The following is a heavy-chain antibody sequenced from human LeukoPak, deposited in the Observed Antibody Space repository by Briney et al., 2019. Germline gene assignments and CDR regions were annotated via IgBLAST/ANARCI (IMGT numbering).Heavy chain of an antibody. V-gene: IGHV4-4*02. CDR2: IYHSGST. CDR1: GGSIISSNG. D-gene: IGHD3-22*01. J-gene: IGHJ4*02. CDR3: ARELSGSGYFPN. Sequence: SETLSLTCAVSGGSIISSNGWGGVRQPPGKGLEWIGEIYHSGSTNYNPSLKSRVTISVDKSKNQFSLKLSSVTAAGTAVDYCARELSGSGYFPNWGQGTLVTVSS.